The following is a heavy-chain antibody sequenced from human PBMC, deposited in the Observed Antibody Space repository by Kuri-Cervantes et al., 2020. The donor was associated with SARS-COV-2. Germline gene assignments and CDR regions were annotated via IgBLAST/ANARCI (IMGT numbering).Heavy chain of an antibody. V-gene: IGHV3-30-3*01. D-gene: IGHD6-19*01. CDR1: GFTFSSYA. J-gene: IGHJ6*02. CDR2: ISYDGSNK. Sequence: GESLKISCAASGFTFSSYAMHWVRQAPGKGLEWVAVISYDGSNKYYADSVKGRFTISRDNSKNTLYLQMNSLRAEDTAVYYCARGVAGQWLDHGQGDLYYYYYGMDVWGQGTTVTVSS. CDR3: ARGVAGQWLDHGQGDLYYYYYGMDV.